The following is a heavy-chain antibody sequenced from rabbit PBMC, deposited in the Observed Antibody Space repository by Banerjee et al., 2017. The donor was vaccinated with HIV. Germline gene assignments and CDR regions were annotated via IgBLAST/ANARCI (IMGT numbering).Heavy chain of an antibody. CDR2: TYGDNTGTS. CDR3: TRGDHRYGDAGATYAGGLNL. CDR1: GFSFSSSYW. Sequence: QEQLEESGGDLVKPEGSLTLTCTASGFSFSSSYWICWVRQAPGKGLEWIAYTYGDNTGTSYYASWAKGRFAISKTSSTTVTLQMTSLTAADTATYFCTRGDHRYGDAGATYAGGLNLWGPGTLVTVS. J-gene: IGHJ4*01. V-gene: IGHV1S45*01. D-gene: IGHD6-1*01.